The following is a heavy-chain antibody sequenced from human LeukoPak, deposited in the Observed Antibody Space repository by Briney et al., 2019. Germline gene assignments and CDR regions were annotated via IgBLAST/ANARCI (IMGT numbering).Heavy chain of an antibody. D-gene: IGHD3-22*01. CDR3: ATSNPYYYDMRVYYFDY. Sequence: AGGSLRLSCAASGFTFSSYSMNWVRQAPGKGLEWVSSISSSSSYIYYADSVKGRFTISRDNAKNSLYLQMNSLRAEDTAVYYCATSNPYYYDMRVYYFDYWGQGTLVTVSS. CDR2: ISSSSSYI. V-gene: IGHV3-21*01. CDR1: GFTFSSYS. J-gene: IGHJ4*02.